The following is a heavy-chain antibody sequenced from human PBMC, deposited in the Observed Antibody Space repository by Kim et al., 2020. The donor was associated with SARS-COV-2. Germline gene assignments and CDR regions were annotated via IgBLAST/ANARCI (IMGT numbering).Heavy chain of an antibody. CDR2: IYPGDSDT. V-gene: IGHV5-51*01. D-gene: IGHD6-13*01. J-gene: IGHJ6*01. CDR3: ARHGNSSRSPYYYYGMDV. Sequence: GESLKISCKGSGYSFTSYWIGWVRQMPGKGLEWMGIIYPGDSDTRYSPSFQGQVTYSADKSISTAYLQWSSLKASDTAMYYCARHGNSSRSPYYYYGMDVWGRETTITVSS. CDR1: GYSFTSYW.